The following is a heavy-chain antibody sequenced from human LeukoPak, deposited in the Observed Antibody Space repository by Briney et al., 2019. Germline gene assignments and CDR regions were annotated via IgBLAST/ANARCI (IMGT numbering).Heavy chain of an antibody. Sequence: GGSLRLSCAASGFTFNAYVMSWVRQPPGKGLEWVSSISGTGSNTYYTDSVKGQFIISRDNSKNTLFLQMNTLGVEDTAVYYCAKQTTQYYFDYWGQGTLVTVSS. V-gene: IGHV3-23*01. CDR1: GFTFNAYV. CDR2: ISGTGSNT. CDR3: AKQTTQYYFDY. J-gene: IGHJ4*02. D-gene: IGHD2-15*01.